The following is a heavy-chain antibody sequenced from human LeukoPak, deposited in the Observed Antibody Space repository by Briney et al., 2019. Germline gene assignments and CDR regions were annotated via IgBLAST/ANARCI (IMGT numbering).Heavy chain of an antibody. J-gene: IGHJ4*02. CDR1: GGSISSYY. CDR2: IYYSGST. V-gene: IGHV4-59*12. D-gene: IGHD5-18*01. CDR3: ARLWYDGDSYYFDY. Sequence: SSETLSLTCTVSGGSISSYYWSWIRQPPGKGLEWIGYIYYSGSTNYNPSLKSRVTISVDTSKNQFSLKLSSVTAADTAVYYCARLWYDGDSYYFDYWGQGTLVTVSS.